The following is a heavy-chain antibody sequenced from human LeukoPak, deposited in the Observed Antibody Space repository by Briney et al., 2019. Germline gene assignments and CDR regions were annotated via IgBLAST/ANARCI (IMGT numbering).Heavy chain of an antibody. J-gene: IGHJ3*01. CDR2: IDEDGSEA. Sequence: GGSLRLSCEVSGFTFSNYWMMWVRQAPGKGLEWVASIDEDGSEANYVDSVTGRLTVSRDHAKNSLFLQMNSLRAEDTAVYYCVRYGRRANDQPFDVWGQGTMVTVSS. CDR3: VRYGRRANDQPFDV. CDR1: GFTFSNYW. D-gene: IGHD1-1*01. V-gene: IGHV3-7*01.